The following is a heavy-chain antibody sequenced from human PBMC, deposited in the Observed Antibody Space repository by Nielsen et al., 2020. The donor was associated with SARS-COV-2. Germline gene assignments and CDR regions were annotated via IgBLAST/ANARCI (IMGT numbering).Heavy chain of an antibody. CDR2: IYYSGST. CDR3: ARAAALLLPLDY. J-gene: IGHJ4*02. D-gene: IGHD3-22*01. V-gene: IGHV4-39*07. CDR1: GGSISSSSYY. Sequence: SETLSLTCTVSGGSISSSSYYWGWIRQPPGKGLEWIGSIYYSGSTYYNPSLKSRVTISVDTSKNQFSLKLTSVTAADTAVYYCARAAALLLPLDYWGQGTLVTVSS.